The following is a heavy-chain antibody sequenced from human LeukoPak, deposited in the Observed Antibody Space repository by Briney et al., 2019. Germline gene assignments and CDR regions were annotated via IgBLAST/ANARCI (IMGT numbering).Heavy chain of an antibody. V-gene: IGHV4-38-2*02. CDR2: IYYSGST. D-gene: IGHD3-22*01. Sequence: PSETLSLTCTVSGYSISSGYYWAWIRQPPGKGLEWIGSIYYSGSTYYSPSLKSRVTISVDTSKNQFSLKLSSVTAADTAVYYCARDRDSSEFDYWGQGTLVTVSS. J-gene: IGHJ4*02. CDR3: ARDRDSSEFDY. CDR1: GYSISSGYY.